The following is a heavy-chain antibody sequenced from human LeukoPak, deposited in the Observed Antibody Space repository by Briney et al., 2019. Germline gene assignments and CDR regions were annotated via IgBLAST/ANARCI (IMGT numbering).Heavy chain of an antibody. CDR3: ARSLGTYWGKDFLNWFDP. CDR1: GYTFTNYG. Sequence: GASVKVSCKAFGYTFTNYGITWLRQATGQGLEWMGWINPNSGNTGYTQKFQGRVTMTRNTSLSTAYMELTSLKSEDTAVYYCARSLGTYWGKDFLNWFDPWGQGTLVTVSS. J-gene: IGHJ5*02. D-gene: IGHD3-16*01. V-gene: IGHV1-8*02. CDR2: INPNSGNT.